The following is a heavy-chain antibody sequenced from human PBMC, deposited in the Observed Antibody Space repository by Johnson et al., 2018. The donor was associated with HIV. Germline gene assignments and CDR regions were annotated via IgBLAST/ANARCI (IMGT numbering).Heavy chain of an antibody. CDR2: IGTAGDT. V-gene: IGHV3-13*01. CDR3: ARASGYYLSDAFDI. CDR1: GFTFSSYD. J-gene: IGHJ3*02. Sequence: VRLVESGGGLVQPGGSLRLSCAASGFTFSSYDMHWVRQATGKGLEWVSAIGTAGDTYYPGSVKGRFTISRENAKNSLYLRMNSLRAGDTAVYYCARASGYYLSDAFDIWGQGTVVTVSS. D-gene: IGHD3-22*01.